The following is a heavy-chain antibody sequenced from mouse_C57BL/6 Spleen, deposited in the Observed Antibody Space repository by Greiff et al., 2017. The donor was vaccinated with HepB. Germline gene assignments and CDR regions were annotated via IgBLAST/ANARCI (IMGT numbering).Heavy chain of an antibody. CDR2: ISDAGRYT. CDR3: TIDSDSASHRYFDV. Sequence: VLLVESGGGLVKPGGSLKLSCAASGFTFSSYGMSWVRPTPEKRLEWVATISDAGRYTYYPDNVKGRFTITRDNTKNNLYLQISHLTSEVTAMSYCTIDSDSASHRYFDVWGKGTTVTVA. D-gene: IGHD3-3*01. J-gene: IGHJ1*03. CDR1: GFTFSSYG. V-gene: IGHV5-4*01.